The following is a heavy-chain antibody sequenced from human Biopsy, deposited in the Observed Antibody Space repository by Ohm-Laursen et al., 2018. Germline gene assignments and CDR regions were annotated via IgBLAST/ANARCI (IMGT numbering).Heavy chain of an antibody. V-gene: IGHV2-70*11. CDR1: GFSLSARGMC. J-gene: IGHJ6*02. CDR2: VDWDDYK. CDR3: ARTPILIVSAGLVYRHRRHLQVMDV. D-gene: IGHD6-13*01. Sequence: PTQTLTLTCSFSGFSLSARGMCVSWIRQAPGKALEWLARVDWDDYKDYSASLQTKLSISKDTSNDQVVLTVNNVDPADTATYYCARTPILIVSAGLVYRHRRHLQVMDVWGQGIAVTVS.